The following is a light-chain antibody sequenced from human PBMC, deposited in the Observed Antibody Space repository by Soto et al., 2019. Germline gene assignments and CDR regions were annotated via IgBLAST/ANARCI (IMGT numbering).Light chain of an antibody. CDR1: TGTVTSGHY. CDR3: LLYYGGAVV. CDR2: STD. V-gene: IGLV7-43*01. J-gene: IGLJ2*01. Sequence: QAVVTQEPSLTVSPGGTVTLNCASSTGTVTSGHYPNWLQQKPGQAPRALIYSTDTRHSWTPARFSGSLLGGKAALTLSGVQPEDEADYYCLLYYGGAVVFGGGTKLTVL.